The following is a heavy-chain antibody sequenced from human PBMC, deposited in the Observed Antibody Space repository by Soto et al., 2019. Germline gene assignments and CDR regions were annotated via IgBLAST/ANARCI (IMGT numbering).Heavy chain of an antibody. D-gene: IGHD3-16*01. V-gene: IGHV1-3*01. Sequence: QVQLVQSGAEVKKPGASVKVSCKASGYTFTSYAMHWVRQTPGQRLEWMGWINAGNGNTKYSQKFQGRVIITRDTSACTVYMELSSLRSEDTAVYYCARVIGGLYYFDYWGQGTLVTVSS. CDR3: ARVIGGLYYFDY. CDR2: INAGNGNT. J-gene: IGHJ4*02. CDR1: GYTFTSYA.